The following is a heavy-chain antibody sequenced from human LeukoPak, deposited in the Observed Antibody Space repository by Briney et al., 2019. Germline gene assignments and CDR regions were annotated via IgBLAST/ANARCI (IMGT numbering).Heavy chain of an antibody. J-gene: IGHJ3*01. CDR2: TYYRSQWYN. Sequence: SQTLSLTCAISGDSVSNNDGAWDWIRQSPSRGLEWLGGTYYRSQWYNDYARSVMSRISVDPDTSKNQFSLQLRSVTPDDTAVYYCAGGYAFDVWGQGTTVIVSS. CDR3: AGGYAFDV. CDR1: GDSVSNNDGA. V-gene: IGHV6-1*01.